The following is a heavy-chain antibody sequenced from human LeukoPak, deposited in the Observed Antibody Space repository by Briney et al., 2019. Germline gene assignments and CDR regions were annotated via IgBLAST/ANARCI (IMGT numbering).Heavy chain of an antibody. J-gene: IGHJ4*02. CDR2: IYYSGST. Sequence: PSETLSLTCTVSGGSISSYYWSWIRQPPGKGLEWIGYIYYSGSTSYNPSLKSRVTISVDTSKNQFSLKLSSVTAADTAVYYCAGSMVRGTFDYWGQGTLVTVSS. CDR1: GGSISSYY. CDR3: AGSMVRGTFDY. V-gene: IGHV4-59*08. D-gene: IGHD3-10*01.